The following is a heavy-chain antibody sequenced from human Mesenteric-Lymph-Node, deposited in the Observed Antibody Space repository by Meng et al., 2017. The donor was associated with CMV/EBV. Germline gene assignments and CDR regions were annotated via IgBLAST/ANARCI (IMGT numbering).Heavy chain of an antibody. CDR1: GGSISSYY. CDR3: ARAITGDVYDY. Sequence: LSCTVAGGSISSYYWSWIRQPPGKGLEWIGYIYYSGSTNYNPSLKSRVTISVDTSKNQFSLKLSSVTAADTAVYYCARAITGDVYDYWGQGTLVTVSS. J-gene: IGHJ4*02. D-gene: IGHD1-20*01. V-gene: IGHV4-59*01. CDR2: IYYSGST.